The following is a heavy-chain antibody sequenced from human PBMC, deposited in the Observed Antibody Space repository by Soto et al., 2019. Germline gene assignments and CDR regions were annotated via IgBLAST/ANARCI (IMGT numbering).Heavy chain of an antibody. D-gene: IGHD6-13*01. CDR2: TYYRSKWYN. V-gene: IGHV6-1*01. CDR1: GDSVSSNSAA. Sequence: PSQTLSLTCAISGDSVSSNSAAWNWIRQSPSRGLEWLGRTYYRSKWYNDYAVSVKSRITINPDTSKNQFSLQLNSVTPEDTAVYYRARVETAGIAAAGSPDYYYYYGMDVWGQGTTVTVSS. CDR3: ARVETAGIAAAGSPDYYYYYGMDV. J-gene: IGHJ6*02.